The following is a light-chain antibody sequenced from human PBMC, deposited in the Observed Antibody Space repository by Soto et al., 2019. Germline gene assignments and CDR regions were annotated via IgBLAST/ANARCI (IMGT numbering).Light chain of an antibody. CDR3: QQYYTYST. CDR2: DAS. CDR1: QSISYW. Sequence: DIQMTQSPSILSASLGDRVTITCRASQSISYWLAWYQQKPGKAPKLLIYDASSLPSGVPSRFSGSRSGTEFTLTISSLQPEDFATYHCQQYYTYSTFGQGTKVDI. J-gene: IGKJ1*01. V-gene: IGKV1-5*01.